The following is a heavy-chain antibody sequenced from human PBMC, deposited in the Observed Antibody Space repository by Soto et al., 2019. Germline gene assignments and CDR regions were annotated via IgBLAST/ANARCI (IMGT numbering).Heavy chain of an antibody. CDR1: GXILSTFC. Sequence: GSLRVSCSASGXILSTFCMFWVRQAPGQGLEYVSAIFYSGSGSYYADTVSGRFTVSRDNSKNIFYLQMSSLRVGDTALYFCVRGPSRGSSLFGPLDYWGQGIQVTVSS. D-gene: IGHD3-3*01. V-gene: IGHV3-64D*08. J-gene: IGHJ4*02. CDR3: VRGPSRGSSLFGPLDY. CDR2: IFYSGSGS.